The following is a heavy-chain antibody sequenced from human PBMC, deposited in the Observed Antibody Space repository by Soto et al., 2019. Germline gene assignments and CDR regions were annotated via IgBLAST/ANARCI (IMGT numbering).Heavy chain of an antibody. D-gene: IGHD2-15*01. V-gene: IGHV4-31*03. CDR3: ARWVEVSLDYFDS. CDR1: GGSITNGYYY. J-gene: IGHJ4*02. Sequence: QVQLQESGPGLVKPSETLSLTCTVSGGSITNGYYYWSWVRQNPGKGLEWIGHIYHSGRTYYRPSLKSRVTTPVDPSKSPFSRNLSSVTAADTAVYYCARWVEVSLDYFDSWGQGTPVTVSS. CDR2: IYHSGRT.